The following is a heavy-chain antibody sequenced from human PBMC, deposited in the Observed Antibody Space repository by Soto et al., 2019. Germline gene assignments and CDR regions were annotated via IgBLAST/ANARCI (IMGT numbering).Heavy chain of an antibody. V-gene: IGHV3-23*01. CDR3: AKDPENPKVEMATIIDAFDI. J-gene: IGHJ3*02. CDR2: ISGSGGST. Sequence: HPGGSLRLSCAASGFTFSSYAMSWVRQAPGKGLEWVSAISGSGGSTYYADSVKGRFTISRDNSKNTLYLQMNSLRAEDTAVYYCAKDPENPKVEMATIIDAFDIWGQGTMVTVSS. D-gene: IGHD5-12*01. CDR1: GFTFSSYA.